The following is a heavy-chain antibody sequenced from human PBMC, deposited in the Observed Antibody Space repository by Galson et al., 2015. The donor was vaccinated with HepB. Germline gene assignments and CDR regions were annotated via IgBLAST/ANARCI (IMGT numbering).Heavy chain of an antibody. CDR3: VKPGPSGVVISLVCYFDY. Sequence: SLRLSCAASGFTFSSYAMHWVRQAPGKGLEYVSAISSNGGSTYYADSVKGRFTISRDNSKNTLYLQMSSLRAEDTAVYYCVKPGPSGVVISLVCYFDYWGQGTLVTVSS. J-gene: IGHJ4*02. V-gene: IGHV3-64D*06. D-gene: IGHD3-3*01. CDR1: GFTFSSYA. CDR2: ISSNGGST.